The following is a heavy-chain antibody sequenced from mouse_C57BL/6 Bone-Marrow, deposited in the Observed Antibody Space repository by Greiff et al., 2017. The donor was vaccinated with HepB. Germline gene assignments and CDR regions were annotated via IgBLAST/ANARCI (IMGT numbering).Heavy chain of an antibody. V-gene: IGHV1-15*01. J-gene: IGHJ2*01. CDR1: GYTFTDYE. Sequence: VQLQQSGAELVRPGASVTLSCKASGYTFTDYEMHWVKQTPVHGLEWIGAIDPETGGTAYNQKFKGKAILTADKSSSTAYMELRSLTSEDSAVYYCTRPVYYFDYWGQGTTLTVSS. CDR2: IDPETGGT. CDR3: TRPVYYFDY.